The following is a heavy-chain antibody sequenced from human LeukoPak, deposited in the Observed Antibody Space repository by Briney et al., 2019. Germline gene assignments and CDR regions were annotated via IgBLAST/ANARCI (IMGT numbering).Heavy chain of an antibody. CDR2: IYSGGTT. V-gene: IGHV3-53*01. CDR3: ARDGSDNTTPFDY. Sequence: GGSLRLSCAASGFTVSSNYMSWVRQAPGKGLEWVSVIYSGGTTYYADSVKGRFTISRDNSKNTLYLQMNSLRAEDTAVYYCARDGSDNTTPFDYWGQGTLVTVSS. J-gene: IGHJ4*02. D-gene: IGHD1-14*01. CDR1: GFTVSSNY.